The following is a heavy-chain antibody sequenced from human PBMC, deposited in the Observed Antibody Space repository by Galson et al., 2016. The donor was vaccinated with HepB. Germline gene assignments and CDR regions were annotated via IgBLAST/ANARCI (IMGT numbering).Heavy chain of an antibody. V-gene: IGHV3-15*04. CDR2: IESSHADGTT. CDR1: GFTFNVVA. Sequence: SLRLSCAASGFTFNVVAMTWVRQAPGKGLEWIGHIESSHADGTTDYSAPVKGRFTITRDDSRNMAFLQMDGLKSEGTAVYFCVTSDHIWGRYRVLWGQGTLVSVSS. CDR3: VTSDHIWGRYRVL. D-gene: IGHD3-16*02. J-gene: IGHJ4*02.